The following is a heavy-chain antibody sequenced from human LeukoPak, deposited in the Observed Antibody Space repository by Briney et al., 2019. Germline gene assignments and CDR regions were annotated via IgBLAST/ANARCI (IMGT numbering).Heavy chain of an antibody. CDR2: INHSGST. CDR3: AGEYSSGWYFDY. D-gene: IGHD6-19*01. Sequence: SETLSLTCAVYGGSFSGYYWSWIRQPPGKGLEWIGEINHSGSTNYNPSLKSRVTISVDTSKNQFSLKLSSVTAADTAVYYCAGEYSSGWYFDYWGQGTLVTVSS. J-gene: IGHJ4*02. V-gene: IGHV4-34*01. CDR1: GGSFSGYY.